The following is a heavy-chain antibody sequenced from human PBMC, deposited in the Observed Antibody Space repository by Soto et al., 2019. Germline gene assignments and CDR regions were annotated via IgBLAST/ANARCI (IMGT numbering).Heavy chain of an antibody. CDR3: ARVGTYYDILTGYSA. CDR1: GFTFSSYW. Sequence: GGSLRLSCAASGFTFSSYWMHWVRQAPGKGLVWVSRINSDGSSTGYADSVKGRFTISRDNAKNTLYLQMNSLRAEDTAVYYCARVGTYYDILTGYSAWGQGTLVTVSS. CDR2: INSDGSST. V-gene: IGHV3-74*01. J-gene: IGHJ5*02. D-gene: IGHD3-9*01.